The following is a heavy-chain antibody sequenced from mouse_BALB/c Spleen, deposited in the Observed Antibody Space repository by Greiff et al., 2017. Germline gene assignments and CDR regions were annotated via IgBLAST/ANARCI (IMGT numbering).Heavy chain of an antibody. CDR2: IWAGGST. V-gene: IGHV2-9*02. Sequence: VKLEESGPGLVAPSQSLSITCTVSGFSLTSYGVHWVRQPPGKGLEWLGVIWAGGSTNYNSALMSRLSISKDNSKSQVFLKMNSLQTDDTAMYYCARSGNYYGSPWFAYWGQGTLVTVSA. J-gene: IGHJ3*01. D-gene: IGHD1-1*01. CDR1: GFSLTSYG. CDR3: ARSGNYYGSPWFAY.